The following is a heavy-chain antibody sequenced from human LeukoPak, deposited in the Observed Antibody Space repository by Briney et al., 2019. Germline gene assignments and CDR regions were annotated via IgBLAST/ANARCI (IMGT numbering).Heavy chain of an antibody. Sequence: GGSLRLSCAASGFTFSSYSMNWVRQAPGKGLEWASYISSSSSTIYYADPVKGRFTISRDNAKNSLYLQMNSLRAEDTAVYYCARVLVGAIDPWGQGTLVTVSS. CDR1: GFTFSSYS. CDR2: ISSSSSTI. V-gene: IGHV3-48*01. D-gene: IGHD1-26*01. J-gene: IGHJ5*02. CDR3: ARVLVGAIDP.